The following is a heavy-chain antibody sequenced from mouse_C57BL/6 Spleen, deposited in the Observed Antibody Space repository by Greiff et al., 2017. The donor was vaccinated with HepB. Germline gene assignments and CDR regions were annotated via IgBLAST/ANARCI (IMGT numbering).Heavy chain of an antibody. D-gene: IGHD2-5*01. CDR1: GFTFSDYG. Sequence: EVMLVESGGGLVKPGGSLKLSCAASGFTFSDYGMHWVRQAPEKGLEWVAYISSGSSTIYYADTVKGRFTISRDNAKKTLFLQMTSLRSEDTAMYYCARDYSNSLYAMDYWGQGTSVTVSA. CDR2: ISSGSSTI. J-gene: IGHJ4*01. CDR3: ARDYSNSLYAMDY. V-gene: IGHV5-17*01.